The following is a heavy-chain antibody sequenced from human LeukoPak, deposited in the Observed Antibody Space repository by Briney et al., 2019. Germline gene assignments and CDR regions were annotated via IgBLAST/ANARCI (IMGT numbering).Heavy chain of an antibody. CDR1: GGSISSGSYY. Sequence: PSQTLSLTCTVSGGSISSGSYYWRWIRQPAGKGLEWIGRIYTSGSTNYNPSLKSRVTISVDTSKNQFSLKLSSVTAADTAVYYCARGHSSSAEIFDYWGQGTLVTVSS. CDR2: IYTSGST. D-gene: IGHD6-13*01. V-gene: IGHV4-61*02. J-gene: IGHJ4*02. CDR3: ARGHSSSAEIFDY.